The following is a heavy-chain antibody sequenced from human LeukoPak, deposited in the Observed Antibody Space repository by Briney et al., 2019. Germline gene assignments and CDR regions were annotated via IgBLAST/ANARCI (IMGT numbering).Heavy chain of an antibody. Sequence: ASVKVSCKASGYTFTSYGISWVRQAPGQGLEWMGWISAYNGNTNYAQKLQGRVTMTTDTSTSTAYMELRSLRSDDTAVYYCARDAVFPQRSDYYDSSGYSRPFDYWGQGTLVTVSS. CDR3: ARDAVFPQRSDYYDSSGYSRPFDY. J-gene: IGHJ4*02. V-gene: IGHV1-18*01. CDR1: GYTFTSYG. D-gene: IGHD3-22*01. CDR2: ISAYNGNT.